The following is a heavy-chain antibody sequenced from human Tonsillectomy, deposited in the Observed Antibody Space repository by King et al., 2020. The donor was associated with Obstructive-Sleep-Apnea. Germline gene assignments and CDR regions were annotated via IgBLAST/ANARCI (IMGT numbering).Heavy chain of an antibody. CDR3: AKAFPAEY. V-gene: IGHV3-9*01. CDR2: ISWNSGAI. D-gene: IGHD2/OR15-2a*01. CDR1: GFTFDDYA. J-gene: IGHJ4*02. Sequence: VQLVESGGGLVQPGRSLRLSCEASGFTFDDYAMHWVRQAPGKGLEWVSGISWNSGAIGYADFVMGRFTISRDNADNFLYLQMNSLRPEDTALYYCAKAFPAEYWGQGTLVTVSS.